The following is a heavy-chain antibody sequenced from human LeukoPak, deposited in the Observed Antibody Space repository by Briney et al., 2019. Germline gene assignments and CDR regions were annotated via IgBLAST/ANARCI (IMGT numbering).Heavy chain of an antibody. Sequence: GGSLRLSCAASGFTFGDSYMSWIRQAPGKGLEWFSYISGVSATIYYVDSVKGRFTISRDNAKKSLYLQMNSLRAEDTAVYYCARHSVWFGLDPWGQGTLVTVSS. CDR1: GFTFGDSY. CDR2: ISGVSATI. D-gene: IGHD3-10*01. CDR3: ARHSVWFGLDP. V-gene: IGHV3-11*01. J-gene: IGHJ5*02.